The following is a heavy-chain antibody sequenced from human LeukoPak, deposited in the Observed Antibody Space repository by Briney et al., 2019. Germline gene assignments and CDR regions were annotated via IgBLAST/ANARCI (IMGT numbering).Heavy chain of an antibody. Sequence: GGSLRLFCAASGFTVSSNYMSWVRQAPGKGLEWVSLIYSGGSTFYADSVKGRFTISRDNSKNTLYLQMNSLRAEDTAVYYCARDEYCSGGSCYSDYWGQGTLVTVSS. CDR3: ARDEYCSGGSCYSDY. J-gene: IGHJ4*02. V-gene: IGHV3-66*01. CDR2: IYSGGST. D-gene: IGHD2-15*01. CDR1: GFTVSSNY.